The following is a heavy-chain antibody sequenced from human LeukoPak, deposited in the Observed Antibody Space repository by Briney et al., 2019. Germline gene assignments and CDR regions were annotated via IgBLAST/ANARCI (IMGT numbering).Heavy chain of an antibody. CDR2: IWDDGSNK. D-gene: IGHD3-10*01. V-gene: IGHV3-33*08. CDR1: GFTFSDYY. J-gene: IGHJ3*02. Sequence: GGSLRLSCAASGFTFSDYYMSWIRQAPGKGLEWVAVIWDDGSNKYYADSVKGRFTISRDNSKNTLYLQVNSLRAEDTAVYYCARDGNFGYDAFDIWGQGTMVTVSS. CDR3: ARDGNFGYDAFDI.